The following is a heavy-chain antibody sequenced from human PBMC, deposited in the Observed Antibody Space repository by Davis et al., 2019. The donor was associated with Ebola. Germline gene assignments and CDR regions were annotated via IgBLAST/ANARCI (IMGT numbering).Heavy chain of an antibody. Sequence: GESLKISCEASGFTFSRYGMHWVRQAPGKGLEWVANIKQDGSEKYYVDSVKGRFTISRDNAKNSLYLQMNSLRAEDTAVYYCARDGNWVMGLWFDPWGQGTLVTVSS. V-gene: IGHV3-7*01. J-gene: IGHJ5*02. D-gene: IGHD2-21*01. CDR1: GFTFSRYG. CDR2: IKQDGSEK. CDR3: ARDGNWVMGLWFDP.